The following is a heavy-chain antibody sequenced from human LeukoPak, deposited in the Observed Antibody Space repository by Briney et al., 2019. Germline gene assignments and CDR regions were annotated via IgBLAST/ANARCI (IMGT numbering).Heavy chain of an antibody. CDR2: ITVSGGCT. J-gene: IGHJ4*02. Sequence: GGSLRLSCAASGFTFSNYAMSWVRQAPGKGLEWVSTITVSGGCTYYADSVKGRFTISRDNPQNTLYLQTNSLRAEDTAVYYCAKGTITLRVSVGFDYWGQGTLVTVSS. CDR3: AKGTITLRVSVGFDY. D-gene: IGHD3-22*01. V-gene: IGHV3-23*01. CDR1: GFTFSNYA.